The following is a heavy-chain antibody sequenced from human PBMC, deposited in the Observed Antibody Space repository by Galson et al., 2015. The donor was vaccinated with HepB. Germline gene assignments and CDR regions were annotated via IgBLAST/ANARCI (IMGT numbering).Heavy chain of an antibody. Sequence: SLRLSCAASGFTFSNYNMNWVRQAPGKGLEWVSSISTSSSYIYYADSLKGRFTIPRDNSKNSLYLQMNSLRVEDTAVYYCARDPPLGTPFDYWGQGTLVTVSS. V-gene: IGHV3-21*01. D-gene: IGHD3-16*01. CDR3: ARDPPLGTPFDY. CDR2: ISTSSSYI. J-gene: IGHJ4*02. CDR1: GFTFSNYN.